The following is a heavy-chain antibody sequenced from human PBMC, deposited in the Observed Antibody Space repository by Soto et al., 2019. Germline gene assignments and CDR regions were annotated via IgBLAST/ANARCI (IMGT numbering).Heavy chain of an antibody. Sequence: QVQLVQSGPEVKEPGASVKVSCKASGYTFTNYGITWVRQAPGQGLEWMGWISAYNGDTNYAQKLQGRVTMTTDTSTNTAYMERRSLRSDDTAVFYCARGSRSGSYSAGYDSWGQGTLVTVSS. D-gene: IGHD1-26*01. CDR2: ISAYNGDT. V-gene: IGHV1-18*01. J-gene: IGHJ5*01. CDR3: ARGSRSGSYSAGYDS. CDR1: GYTFTNYG.